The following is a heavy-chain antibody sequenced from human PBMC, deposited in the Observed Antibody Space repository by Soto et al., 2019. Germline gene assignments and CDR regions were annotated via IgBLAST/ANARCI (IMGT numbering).Heavy chain of an antibody. CDR1: GYSFTSYY. J-gene: IGHJ5*02. CDR2: INPSGGST. Sequence: GASVKVSSKASGYSFTSYYMHWVRQAPGQGLEWMGIINPSGGSTSYAQKFQGRVTMTRDTSTSTVYMELSSLRSEDTAVYYCASALLSDWFEPWGQGTLVTGTS. CDR3: ASALLSDWFEP. V-gene: IGHV1-46*03. D-gene: IGHD3-16*02.